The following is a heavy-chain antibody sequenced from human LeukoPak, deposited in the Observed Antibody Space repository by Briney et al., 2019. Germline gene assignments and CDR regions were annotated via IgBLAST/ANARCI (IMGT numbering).Heavy chain of an antibody. V-gene: IGHV3-23*01. CDR3: AKVVGTSPFDY. Sequence: GGSLRLSCAAPGFTFSTYAMTWVRQAPGKGLEWVSTITGSGGTTYYADSVKGRFTISRDNSKNTLYLQMNSLRAEDTAVYYCAKVVGTSPFDYWGQGTLVTVSS. CDR2: ITGSGGTT. J-gene: IGHJ4*02. D-gene: IGHD1-26*01. CDR1: GFTFSTYA.